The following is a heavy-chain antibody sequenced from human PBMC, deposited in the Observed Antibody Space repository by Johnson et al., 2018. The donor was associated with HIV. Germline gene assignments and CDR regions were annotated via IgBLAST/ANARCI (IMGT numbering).Heavy chain of an antibody. J-gene: IGHJ3*02. CDR1: GFSFDDYN. CDR2: ISGSGGTI. V-gene: IGHV3-48*04. CDR3: ARSYSSSSHDAFDI. Sequence: MQLVESGGGVVRPGGSLRLSCVASGFSFDDYNMNWVRQAPGKGLEWVSSISGSGGTIYYADSVKGRFTISRDNAKNSLYLQMNSLRAEDTAVYYCARSYSSSSHDAFDIWGQGTMVIVSS. D-gene: IGHD6-6*01.